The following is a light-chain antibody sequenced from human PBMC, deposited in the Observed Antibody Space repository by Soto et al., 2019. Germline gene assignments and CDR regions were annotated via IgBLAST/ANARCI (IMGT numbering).Light chain of an antibody. CDR1: SSDFGGYNY. Sequence: QSVLTQPASVSGSPGQSITISCTGTSSDFGGYNYVSWYQQHPGKAPKLMIYDVSNRPSGVSNRFSGSKSGNTASLTIFGFQAEDEADYYCSSYTSRSTPYVFGIGTKVTVL. CDR3: SSYTSRSTPYV. J-gene: IGLJ1*01. V-gene: IGLV2-14*01. CDR2: DVS.